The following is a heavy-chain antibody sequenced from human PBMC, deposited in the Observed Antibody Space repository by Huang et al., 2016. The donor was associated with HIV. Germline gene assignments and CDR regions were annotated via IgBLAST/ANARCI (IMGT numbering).Heavy chain of an antibody. CDR1: GGSISSSTYS. V-gene: IGHV4-39*01. J-gene: IGHJ3*02. CDR2: IYYTGPT. Sequence: QLQLQESGPGLVKPSETLSLTCTVSGGSISSSTYSWGWIRQPPEKGLEGIGSIYYTGPTYSNPSFKSRVTRSVDTSKNQFSLRLSSVTAADSAVYYCARQLRVVVIGPGLDAFDIWGQGTMVTVSS. D-gene: IGHD3-22*01. CDR3: ARQLRVVVIGPGLDAFDI.